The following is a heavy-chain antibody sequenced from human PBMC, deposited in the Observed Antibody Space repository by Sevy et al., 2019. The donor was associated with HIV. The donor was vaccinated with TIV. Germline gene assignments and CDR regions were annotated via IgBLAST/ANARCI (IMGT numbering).Heavy chain of an antibody. CDR1: GFTVSSNY. J-gene: IGHJ6*03. CDR2: IYSGGST. Sequence: GSLRLSCAASGFTVSSNYMSRVRQAPGKGLEWVSVIYSGGSTYYADSVKGRFTISRDNSKNTLYLQMNSLRAEDTAVYYCARDYSSSWYGPGYYYMDVWGKGTTVTVS. D-gene: IGHD6-13*01. V-gene: IGHV3-53*01. CDR3: ARDYSSSWYGPGYYYMDV.